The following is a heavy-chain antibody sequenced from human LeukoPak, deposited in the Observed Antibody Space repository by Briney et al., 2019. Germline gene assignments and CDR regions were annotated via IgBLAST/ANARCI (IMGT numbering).Heavy chain of an antibody. J-gene: IGHJ4*02. Sequence: GGSLRLSCAASGFTFSSHWMHWVRHVPGKGLVWVSRIKSDGSTTTYADSVKGRLTISRDNAKNSLYLQMNSLRGEDTAVYYCARVDPGSSRYFDYWGQGTLATLSS. CDR3: ARVDPGSSRYFDY. CDR1: GFTFSSHW. D-gene: IGHD3-22*01. V-gene: IGHV3-74*01. CDR2: IKSDGSTT.